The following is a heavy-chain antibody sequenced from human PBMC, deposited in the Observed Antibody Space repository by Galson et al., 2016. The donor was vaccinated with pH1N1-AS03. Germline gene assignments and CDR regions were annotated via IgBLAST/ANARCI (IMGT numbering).Heavy chain of an antibody. J-gene: IGHJ6*02. Sequence: SVKVSCKASGYTFTGFYVHWVRQAPGQGLEWMGWIDPNSGVTNYAQKFQAWVTMTRETSSNTAYLELYGLKSDDTAVYYCARDPRGPCSSATCATTYYFDMDVWGQGTTVIVSS. D-gene: IGHD1-26*01. CDR3: ARDPRGPCSSATCATTYYFDMDV. V-gene: IGHV1-2*04. CDR2: IDPNSGVT. CDR1: GYTFTGFY.